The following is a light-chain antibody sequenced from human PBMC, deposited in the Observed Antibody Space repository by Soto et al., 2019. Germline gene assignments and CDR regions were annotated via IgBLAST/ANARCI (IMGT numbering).Light chain of an antibody. CDR1: SSDVGAYDY. J-gene: IGLJ1*01. V-gene: IGLV2-8*01. CDR3: RSFAGSNNFPYV. Sequence: QAALTQPPSAAGSPGQSVTVSCTGTSSDVGAYDYVSCYQQQPGKAPKLMLYGINKRPSAVPDRFSGSKSGNTASLTVSGLQAEDEADYYCRSFAGSNNFPYVFRTGTKVTV. CDR2: GIN.